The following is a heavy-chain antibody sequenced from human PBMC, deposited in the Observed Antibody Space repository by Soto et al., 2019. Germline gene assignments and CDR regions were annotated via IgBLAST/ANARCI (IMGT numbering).Heavy chain of an antibody. CDR3: AKSSRGATTPMHYYYYYGMDV. D-gene: IGHD1-26*01. CDR2: ISYDGSNK. J-gene: IGHJ6*02. V-gene: IGHV3-30*18. Sequence: GVSLRLSCAASGFTFSSYGMHWVRQAPGKGLEWVAVISYDGSNKYYADSVKGRFTISRDNSKNTLYLQMNSLRAEDTAVYYWAKSSRGATTPMHYYYYYGMDVWGQGTTVTVSS. CDR1: GFTFSSYG.